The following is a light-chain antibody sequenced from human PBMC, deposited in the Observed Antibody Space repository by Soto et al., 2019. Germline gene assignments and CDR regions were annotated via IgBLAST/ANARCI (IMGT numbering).Light chain of an antibody. J-gene: IGLJ2*01. CDR2: GNI. CDR1: SSNIGAGYD. V-gene: IGLV1-40*01. CDR3: QSYDSSLTVV. Sequence: QSVLTQPPSVSGAPGQRVTISCTGSSSNIGAGYDVHWYQQVPGTAPKLLIYGNINRPSGVPDRFSGSKSGTSASLAITGLQADDEADYYCQSYDSSLTVVFGGGTNLTVL.